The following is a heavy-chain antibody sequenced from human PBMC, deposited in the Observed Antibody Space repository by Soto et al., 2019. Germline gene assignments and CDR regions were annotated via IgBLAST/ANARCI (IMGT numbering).Heavy chain of an antibody. CDR1: GFTFSSYS. J-gene: IGHJ4*02. CDR3: ARERGGYEFDY. V-gene: IGHV3-48*02. Sequence: EVQLVESGGGLVQPGGSLRLSCAASGFTFSSYSMNWVRQAPGKGLEWVSYISSSSSTIYYADSVKGRFTISKDNAQNSPDLQINSLGDEDTAVYYCARERGGYEFDYWGQGTLVTVSS. D-gene: IGHD5-12*01. CDR2: ISSSSSTI.